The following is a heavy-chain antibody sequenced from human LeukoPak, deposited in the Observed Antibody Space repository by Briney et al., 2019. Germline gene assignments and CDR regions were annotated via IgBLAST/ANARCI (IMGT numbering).Heavy chain of an antibody. V-gene: IGHV3-30*04. CDR2: ISYDGSSK. D-gene: IGHD3-22*01. J-gene: IGHJ4*02. Sequence: GGSLRLSCAASGFTFSTYAMHWVRQAPGKGLEWVAVISYDGSSKYYADSVKGRFTISRDNSKNTLCLQMNSLRAEDTAVYYCARDLFSPSSYYYDSSGYNDYWGQGTLVTVSS. CDR1: GFTFSTYA. CDR3: ARDLFSPSSYYYDSSGYNDY.